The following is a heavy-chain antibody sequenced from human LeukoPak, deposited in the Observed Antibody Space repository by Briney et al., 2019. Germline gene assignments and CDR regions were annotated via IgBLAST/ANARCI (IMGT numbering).Heavy chain of an antibody. CDR1: GYTLTELS. J-gene: IGHJ6*03. CDR3: ATDPRGYYYYMDV. D-gene: IGHD3-10*01. Sequence: ASVKVSCKVSGYTLTELSMHWVRQAPGKGLEWMGGFDPEDGETIYAQKFQGRVTMTEDTSTDTAYMELSSLRSEDTAAYYCATDPRGYYYYMDVWGKGTTVTVSS. CDR2: FDPEDGET. V-gene: IGHV1-24*01.